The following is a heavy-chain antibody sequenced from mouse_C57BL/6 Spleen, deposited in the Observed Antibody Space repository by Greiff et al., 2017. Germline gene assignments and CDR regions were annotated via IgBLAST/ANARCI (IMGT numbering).Heavy chain of an antibody. D-gene: IGHD2-4*01. J-gene: IGHJ3*01. CDR3: ARGDYDYDGFAY. CDR2: IWSGGST. Sequence: QVQLQQSGPGLVQPSQSLSITCTVSGFSLTSYGVHWVRQSPGKGLEWLGVIWSGGSTDYNAAFISRLSISKDNSKSQVFFKMNRLQADDTAIYYCARGDYDYDGFAYWGQGTLVTVSA. V-gene: IGHV2-2*01. CDR1: GFSLTSYG.